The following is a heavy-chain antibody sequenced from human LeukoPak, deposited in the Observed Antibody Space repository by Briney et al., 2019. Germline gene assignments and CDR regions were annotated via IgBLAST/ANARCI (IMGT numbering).Heavy chain of an antibody. CDR3: VYYYGSGSYLLLLGV. CDR2: INPNSGGT. Sequence: ASVKVSCKASGYTFTGYYMHWVRQAPGQGLEWMGWINPNSGGTNYAQKFQGRVTMTRDTSISTAYMELSRLRSDDTAEYYCVYYYGSGSYLLLLGVWGKGTTVTISS. D-gene: IGHD3-10*01. V-gene: IGHV1-2*02. J-gene: IGHJ6*04. CDR1: GYTFTGYY.